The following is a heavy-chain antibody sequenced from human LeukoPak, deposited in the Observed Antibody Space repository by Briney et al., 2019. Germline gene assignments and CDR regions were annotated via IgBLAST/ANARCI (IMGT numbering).Heavy chain of an antibody. V-gene: IGHV5-51*01. CDR1: GSSFTSYW. D-gene: IGHD3-10*01. Sequence: GESLQISWKGSGSSFTSYWIGWVRPLPGKGLGWMGIIYPGDSDTRYSPSFQGQVTISAHKSISTAYLQWSSLKASDTAMYYCASGYYGSGSYFTFDYWGQGTLVTVSS. CDR3: ASGYYGSGSYFTFDY. CDR2: IYPGDSDT. J-gene: IGHJ4*02.